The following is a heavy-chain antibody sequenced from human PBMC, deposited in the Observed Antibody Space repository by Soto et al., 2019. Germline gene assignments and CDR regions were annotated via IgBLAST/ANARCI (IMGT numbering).Heavy chain of an antibody. D-gene: IGHD3-3*01. V-gene: IGHV4-39*01. Sequence: QLQLQESGPGLVKPSETLSLTCSVSDDSINSDKYYWGWIRQPPGKGLEWIGSIYYRGNAYYNPSLKTRVHISINNSTGPFSLKLNSVPAAVSAVYFCARLEGPATFSYDFDIWGPGALVTVSS. CDR1: DDSINSDKYY. CDR3: ARLEGPATFSYDFDI. J-gene: IGHJ4*02. CDR2: IYYRGNA.